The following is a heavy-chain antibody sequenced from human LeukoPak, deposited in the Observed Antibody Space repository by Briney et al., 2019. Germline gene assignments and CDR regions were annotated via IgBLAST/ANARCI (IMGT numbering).Heavy chain of an antibody. D-gene: IGHD3-10*01. CDR1: GGSISSSSYY. Sequence: KPSETLSLTCTVSGGSISSSSYYWGWIRQPPGKGLEWIGSIYYSGSTYYNPSLKSRVTISVDTSKNQFSLKLSSVTAADTAVYYCARHWMGGSGSFDYWGQGTLVTVSS. V-gene: IGHV4-39*01. CDR2: IYYSGST. J-gene: IGHJ4*02. CDR3: ARHWMGGSGSFDY.